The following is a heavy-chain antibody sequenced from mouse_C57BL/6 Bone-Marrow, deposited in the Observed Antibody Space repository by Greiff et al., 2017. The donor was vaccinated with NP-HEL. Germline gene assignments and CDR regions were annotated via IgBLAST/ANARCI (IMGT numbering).Heavy chain of an antibody. J-gene: IGHJ3*01. CDR1: GYTFTSYW. Sequence: VQLQQSGAELAKPGASVKLSCKASGYTFTSYWMHWVKQRPGQGLEWIGYINPSSGYTKYKQKFKDKDTLTADKSSSTAYMQLSSLTYEYSAVYYCARWNVYYEVFAYWGQGTLVTVSA. V-gene: IGHV1-7*01. CDR2: INPSSGYT. CDR3: ARWNVYYEVFAY. D-gene: IGHD2-3*01.